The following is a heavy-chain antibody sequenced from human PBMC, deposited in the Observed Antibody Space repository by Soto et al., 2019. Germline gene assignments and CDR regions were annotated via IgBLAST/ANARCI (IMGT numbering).Heavy chain of an antibody. CDR2: ISAYNGNT. J-gene: IGHJ6*02. CDR3: ARDPPPMDV. Sequence: QGLEWMGWISAYNGNTNYAQKLQGRVTMTTDTSTSTAYMEPRSLRSDDTAVYYCARDPPPMDVWGQGTTVTVSS. V-gene: IGHV1-18*01.